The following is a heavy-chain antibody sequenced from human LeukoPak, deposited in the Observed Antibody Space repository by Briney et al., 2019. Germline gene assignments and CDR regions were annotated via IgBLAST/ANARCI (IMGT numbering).Heavy chain of an antibody. CDR2: MNPNSGNT. CDR3: ARALYDSSGYSDFDY. CDR1: VYTFTSYD. D-gene: IGHD3-22*01. J-gene: IGHJ4*02. Sequence: GASVKVSCKASVYTFTSYDINWVRQATGQGLEWMGWMNPNSGNTGYAQKFQGRVTITRNTSISTAYMELSSLRSEDTAVYYCARALYDSSGYSDFDYWGQGTLVTVSS. V-gene: IGHV1-8*03.